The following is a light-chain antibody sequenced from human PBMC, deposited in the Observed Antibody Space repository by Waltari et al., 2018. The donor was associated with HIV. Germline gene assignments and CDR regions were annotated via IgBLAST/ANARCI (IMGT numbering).Light chain of an antibody. J-gene: IGKJ4*01. V-gene: IGKV4-1*01. CDR1: QSLLEHPNNKTY. CDR2: WAS. CDR3: QQYYSSPLVT. Sequence: DIVMTKSPDPMTVALGERATITCSSGQSLLEHPNNKTYLAWYQQKSGQPHKLLLYWASTRESGVPARFSGSGSGTNFTLTINSLQAEDVALYNCQQYYSSPLVTFGGGTKV.